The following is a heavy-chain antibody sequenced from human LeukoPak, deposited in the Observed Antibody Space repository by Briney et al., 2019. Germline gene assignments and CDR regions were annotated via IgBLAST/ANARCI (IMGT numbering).Heavy chain of an antibody. CDR3: ARDRGIGSSSWYPLDY. CDR2: ISSSSSYT. V-gene: IGHV3-21*01. CDR1: GFTFSSYS. Sequence: GGALRFSCAASGFTFSSYSMNWVRQAPGKGLEWVSSISSSSSYTYYADSVKGRFTISRDNAKNSLYLQMNSLSAEDTAVYYCARDRGIGSSSWYPLDYWGQGTLVTVSS. D-gene: IGHD6-13*01. J-gene: IGHJ4*02.